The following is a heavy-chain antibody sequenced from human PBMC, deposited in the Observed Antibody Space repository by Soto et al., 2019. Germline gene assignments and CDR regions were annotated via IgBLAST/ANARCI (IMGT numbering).Heavy chain of an antibody. CDR3: AKDLSVGDCTNGVCYTGYYGMDV. D-gene: IGHD2-8*01. V-gene: IGHV3-30*18. CDR1: GFTFSSYG. J-gene: IGHJ6*02. Sequence: GGSLRLSCAASGFTFSSYGMHWVRQAPGKWLEWVAVISYDGSNKYYADSVKGRFTISRDNSKNTLYLQMNSLRAEDTAVYYCAKDLSVGDCTNGVCYTGYYGMDVWGQGTTVTVSS. CDR2: ISYDGSNK.